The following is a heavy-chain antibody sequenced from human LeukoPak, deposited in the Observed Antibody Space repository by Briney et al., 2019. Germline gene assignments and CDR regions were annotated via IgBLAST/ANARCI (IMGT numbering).Heavy chain of an antibody. CDR2: INPSGGST. J-gene: IGHJ6*02. D-gene: IGHD3-10*01. V-gene: IGHV1-46*01. Sequence: ASVKVSCKASGYTFTGYYMHWVRQAPGQGLEWMGWINPSGGSTSYAQKFQGRVTMTRDTSTSTVYMELSSLRSEDTAVYYCARVAMVRRTQIFYYYYGMDVWGQGTTVTVSS. CDR3: ARVAMVRRTQIFYYYYGMDV. CDR1: GYTFTGYY.